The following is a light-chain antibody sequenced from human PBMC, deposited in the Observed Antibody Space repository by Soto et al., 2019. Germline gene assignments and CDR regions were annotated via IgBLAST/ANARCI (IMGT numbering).Light chain of an antibody. CDR1: QSVSSNY. J-gene: IGKJ2*01. CDR2: GAS. V-gene: IGKV3-20*01. Sequence: DIVLTQSPDTLSLSPGERATLSCRASQSVSSNYLAWYQQKPGQAPRLLIYGASTRATGIPDRFSGSGSGTDFTLTISRLEPEDFAVDYCQQYGSSSYTFGQGTRLEIK. CDR3: QQYGSSSYT.